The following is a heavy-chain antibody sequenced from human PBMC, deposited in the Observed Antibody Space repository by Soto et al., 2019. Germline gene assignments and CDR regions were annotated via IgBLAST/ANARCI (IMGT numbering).Heavy chain of an antibody. J-gene: IGHJ5*02. CDR1: GGSISTGGYY. CDR3: AREPAP. CDR2: IYNTATP. V-gene: IGHV4-31*03. Sequence: QVQLQESGPGLVKPSQTLSLTCTVSGGSISTGGYYWSWIRQHPGKGLEWIGYIYNTATPYYNPSLRSRVTLSVDTSKNQFSLKLSSVPVADPAVYYCAREPAPWGQGALVTVSS.